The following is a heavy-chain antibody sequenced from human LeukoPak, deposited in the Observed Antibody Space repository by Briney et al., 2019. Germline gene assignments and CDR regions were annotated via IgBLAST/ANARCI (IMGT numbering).Heavy chain of an antibody. CDR1: GFTFSSYE. D-gene: IGHD3-22*01. Sequence: GGSLRLSCAASGFTFSSYEMNWVRQAPGKGLEWVSYISSSGSTIYYADSVKGRFTISRDNAKNSLYLQMNSLRAEDTAVYYCAREVLATYYYDSSGYLDYWGQGTLVTVSS. J-gene: IGHJ4*02. V-gene: IGHV3-48*03. CDR2: ISSSGSTI. CDR3: AREVLATYYYDSSGYLDY.